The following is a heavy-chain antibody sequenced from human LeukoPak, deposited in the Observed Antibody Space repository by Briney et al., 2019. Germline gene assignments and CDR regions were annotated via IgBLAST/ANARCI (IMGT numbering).Heavy chain of an antibody. J-gene: IGHJ4*02. V-gene: IGHV3-21*01. CDR1: GFTFSSYS. D-gene: IGHD2-15*01. CDR3: ARDRYCSGGMCSFTKIDY. Sequence: GGSLRLSCAASGFTFSSYSMNWVRQAPGKGLEWVSSISSSSSYIYYADSVKGRLTISRDNAKNSLYLQMNSLRAEDTAVYYCARDRYCSGGMCSFTKIDYWGQGTLVTVSS. CDR2: ISSSSSYI.